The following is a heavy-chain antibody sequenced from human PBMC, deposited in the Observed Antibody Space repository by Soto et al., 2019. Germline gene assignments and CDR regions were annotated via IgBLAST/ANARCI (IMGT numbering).Heavy chain of an antibody. Sequence: EVQLVESGGGLVQPGGSLRLSCVASGFTFDDYAMHWVRLVPGKGLEWVSGITWNSNNINYADSVKGRFTTSGDKVANSVYLQMNSLRVENTALYYCAKDRSRYGDYHWFDPWGQGTLVTVCS. J-gene: IGHJ5*02. CDR2: ITWNSNNI. CDR3: AKDRSRYGDYHWFDP. V-gene: IGHV3-9*01. CDR1: GFTFDDYA. D-gene: IGHD4-17*01.